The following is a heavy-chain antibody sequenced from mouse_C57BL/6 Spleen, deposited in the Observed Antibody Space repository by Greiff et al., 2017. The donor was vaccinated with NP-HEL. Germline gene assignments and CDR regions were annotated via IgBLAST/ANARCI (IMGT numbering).Heavy chain of an antibody. V-gene: IGHV3-1*01. CDR2: ISYSGST. Sequence: DVKLQESGPGMVKPSQSLSLTCTVTGYSITSGYDWHWIRHFPGNKLEWMGYISYSGSTNYNPSLKSRISITHDTSKNHFFLKLNSVTTEDTATYDCARDDYDRGFDYWGQGTTLTVSS. J-gene: IGHJ2*01. CDR1: GYSITSGYD. D-gene: IGHD2-4*01. CDR3: ARDDYDRGFDY.